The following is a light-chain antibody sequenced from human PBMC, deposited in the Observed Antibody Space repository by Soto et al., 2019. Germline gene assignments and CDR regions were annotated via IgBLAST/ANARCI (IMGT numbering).Light chain of an antibody. CDR3: CSYAGSSFYV. CDR1: SSDIGSYNL. V-gene: IGLV2-23*02. Sequence: QSVLTQPASVSGSPGQSITISCTGTSSDIGSYNLVSWYQQHPGKATKLMIYEVSKRPSGFSNRFSGSKSGNTASLTISGLQAEDEADYYCCSYAGSSFYVFGTGTKVTVL. J-gene: IGLJ1*01. CDR2: EVS.